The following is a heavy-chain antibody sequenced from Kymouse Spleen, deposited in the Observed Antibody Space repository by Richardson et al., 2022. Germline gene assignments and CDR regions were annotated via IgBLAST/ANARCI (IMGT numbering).Heavy chain of an antibody. CDR1: GGSVSSGSYY. D-gene: IGHD6-6*01. CDR2: IYYSGST. CDR3: ARGGIAARPDYYYYGMDV. Sequence: QVQLQESGPGLVKPSETLSLTCTVSGGSVSSGSYYWSWIRQPPGKGLEWIGYIYYSGSTNYNPSLKSRVTISVDTSKNQFSLKLSSVTAADTAVYYCARGGIAARPDYYYYGMDVWGQGTTVTVSS. V-gene: IGHV4-61*01. J-gene: IGHJ6*02.